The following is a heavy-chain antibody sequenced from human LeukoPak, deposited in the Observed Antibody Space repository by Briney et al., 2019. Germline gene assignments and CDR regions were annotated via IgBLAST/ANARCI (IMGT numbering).Heavy chain of an antibody. CDR2: IIPIFGTA. J-gene: IGHJ6*03. CDR1: GGTFSSYA. CDR3: ARDGLLLWFGEMGGYYYYMDV. V-gene: IGHV1-69*06. D-gene: IGHD3-10*01. Sequence: SVKVSCKASGGTFSSYAISWVRQAPGQGLEWMGGIIPIFGTANYAQKFQGRVTITADKSTSTAYMELSRLRSDDTAVYYCARDGLLLWFGEMGGYYYYMDVWGKGTTVTISS.